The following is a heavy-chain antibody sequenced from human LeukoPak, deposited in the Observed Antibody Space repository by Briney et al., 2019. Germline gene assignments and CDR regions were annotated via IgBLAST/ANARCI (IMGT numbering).Heavy chain of an antibody. Sequence: VGSLRLSCAASGFTFSSYSMNWVRQAPGKGLEGVSSISSSSYIYYADSVKGRFTISRDNAKNSLYLQMNSLRAEDTAVYYCARDTEMATILSPIQFDYWGQGTLVTVSS. CDR3: ARDTEMATILSPIQFDY. V-gene: IGHV3-21*01. J-gene: IGHJ4*02. D-gene: IGHD5-24*01. CDR1: GFTFSSYS. CDR2: ISSSSYI.